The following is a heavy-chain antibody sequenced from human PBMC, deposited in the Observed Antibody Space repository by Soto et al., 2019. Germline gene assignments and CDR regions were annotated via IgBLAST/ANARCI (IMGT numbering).Heavy chain of an antibody. CDR3: XXXXXXXXYFDL. V-gene: IGHV3-72*01. Sequence: EVQLVESGGGLVQPGGSLRLSCAASGFTFSDYYMDWVRQAPGKGLEWVGRTRNKANRYTTEYAASVRGRFTISRDDSKSSLYLXMNXXXTXXXXXXXXXXXXXXXXYFDLWGRGTLVTVSS. J-gene: IGHJ2*01. CDR1: GFTFSDYY. CDR2: TRNKANRYTT.